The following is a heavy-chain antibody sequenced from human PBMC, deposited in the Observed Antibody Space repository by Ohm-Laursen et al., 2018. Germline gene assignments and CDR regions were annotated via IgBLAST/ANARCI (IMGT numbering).Heavy chain of an antibody. CDR2: ISSSSSTI. CDR1: GFTFSSYS. CDR3: ATNVGWELDYYYYGMDV. D-gene: IGHD1-26*01. J-gene: IGHJ6*02. V-gene: IGHV3-48*01. Sequence: SLRLSCAASGFTFSSYSMNWVRQAPGKGLEWVSYISSSSSTIYYADSVKDRFTISRDNAKNSLYLQMNSLRAEDTAVYYCATNVGWELDYYYYGMDVWGQGTTVTVSS.